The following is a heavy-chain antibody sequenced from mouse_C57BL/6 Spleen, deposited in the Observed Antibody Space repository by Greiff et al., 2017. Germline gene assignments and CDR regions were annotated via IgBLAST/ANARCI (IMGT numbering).Heavy chain of an antibody. Sequence: QVQLQQSGPELVKPGASVKISCKASGYAFSSSWMNWVKQRPGKGLEWIGRIYPGDGDTNYNGKFKGKATLTADKSSSTAYMQLSSLTSEDSAVYFCARWDYITTVVATGYWGQGTTLTVSS. V-gene: IGHV1-82*01. CDR3: ARWDYITTVVATGY. D-gene: IGHD1-1*01. CDR1: GYAFSSSW. CDR2: IYPGDGDT. J-gene: IGHJ2*01.